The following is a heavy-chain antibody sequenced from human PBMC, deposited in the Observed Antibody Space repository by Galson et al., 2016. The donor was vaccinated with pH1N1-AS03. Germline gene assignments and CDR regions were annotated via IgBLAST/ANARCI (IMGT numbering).Heavy chain of an antibody. CDR1: GFTLSGYG. Sequence: SLRLSCAASGFTLSGYGMHWVRQAPGKCPEWVAFIQYDESYRNYADSVKGRFSISRDISKNTLYLQMNSLRVEDTAMFYCVKESPKEAGDYWGRGVMVTVSS. J-gene: IGHJ4*02. V-gene: IGHV3-30*02. CDR3: VKESPKEAGDY. CDR2: IQYDESYR.